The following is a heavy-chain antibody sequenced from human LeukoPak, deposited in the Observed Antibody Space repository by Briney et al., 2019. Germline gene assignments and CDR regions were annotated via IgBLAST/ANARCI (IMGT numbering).Heavy chain of an antibody. V-gene: IGHV1-2*02. D-gene: IGHD6-13*01. CDR3: ARIAIPGRHYFDP. CDR1: GYIFTDYF. Sequence: ASVKVSCKASGYIFTDYFIHWVRQAPGQGLEWMGWINPNSGGTDYAQEFRGRVTMTRDTSISTAYMELSRLRSDDTAVYYCARIAIPGRHYFDPWGRGTLVTVSS. CDR2: INPNSGGT. J-gene: IGHJ5*01.